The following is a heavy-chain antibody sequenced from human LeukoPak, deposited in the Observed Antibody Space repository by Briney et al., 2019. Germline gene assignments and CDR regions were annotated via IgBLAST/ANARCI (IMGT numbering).Heavy chain of an antibody. D-gene: IGHD6-19*01. CDR2: FSGSGGST. J-gene: IGHJ4*02. Sequence: PGGSLRLSCAASGFIFSNYAMSWVRQAPGKGLQWVSAFSGSGGSTYYADSVKGRFTISRDNSRNTLYLQMNSLRAEDTAVYYCAKDSSGWYVDYWGQGILVTVSS. CDR1: GFIFSNYA. V-gene: IGHV3-23*01. CDR3: AKDSSGWYVDY.